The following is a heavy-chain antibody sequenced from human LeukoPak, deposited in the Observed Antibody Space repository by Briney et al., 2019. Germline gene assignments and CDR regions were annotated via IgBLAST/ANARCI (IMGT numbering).Heavy chain of an antibody. J-gene: IGHJ4*02. CDR2: IWHDGSNQ. Sequence: GRSLRLSCAASGFTFSRHGIHWVRQAPGKGLEWVAVIWHDGSNQYYGDSVKGRFTISRDNSKNTLYLQMNRLRVEDTAVYYCAKDWEGYTNDLDYWGQGTLVTVSS. D-gene: IGHD2-8*01. CDR1: GFTFSRHG. V-gene: IGHV3-33*06. CDR3: AKDWEGYTNDLDY.